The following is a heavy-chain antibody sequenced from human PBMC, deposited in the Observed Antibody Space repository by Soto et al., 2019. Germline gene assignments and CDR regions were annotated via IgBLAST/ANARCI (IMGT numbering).Heavy chain of an antibody. J-gene: IGHJ6*02. CDR2: IYYSGST. D-gene: IGHD4-17*01. Sequence: QVQLQESGPGLVKPSQTLSLTCTVSGGSISSGGYYWSWIRQHPGKGLEWIGYIYYSGSTYYNPSLTSRVTISVDTSKNQFSLKLSSVTAADTAVYYCAKHGALNHYYYGMDVWGQGTTVTVSS. CDR1: GGSISSGGYY. V-gene: IGHV4-31*03. CDR3: AKHGALNHYYYGMDV.